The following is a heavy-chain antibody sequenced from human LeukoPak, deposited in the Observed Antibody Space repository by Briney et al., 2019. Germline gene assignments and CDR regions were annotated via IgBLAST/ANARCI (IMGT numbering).Heavy chain of an antibody. V-gene: IGHV4-39*07. CDR2: IYYTGNT. CDR3: ARGGYYGSGNDFRFDP. J-gene: IGHJ5*02. CDR1: GGSISSSSYY. Sequence: PSETLSLTCTVSGGSISSSSYYWGWIRQPPGKGLEWIGNIYYTGNTYYNPSLKSRVTISVDTSKNQFSLKLSSVTAADTAIYYCARGGYYGSGNDFRFDPWGQGTLVTVSS. D-gene: IGHD3-10*01.